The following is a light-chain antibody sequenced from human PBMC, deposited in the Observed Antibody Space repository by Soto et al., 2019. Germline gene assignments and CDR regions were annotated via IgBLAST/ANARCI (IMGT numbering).Light chain of an antibody. CDR3: SSYTTSSTVA. J-gene: IGLJ2*01. Sequence: QSALTQSASVSGSPGQSITISCTGTSSDIGGYNYVSWYQQHPDKAPKLMIFEVSNRPSGVSNRFSGSKSGNTASLTISGLLPEDEADYYCSSYTTSSTVACGGGTKLTVL. V-gene: IGLV2-14*01. CDR2: EVS. CDR1: SSDIGGYNY.